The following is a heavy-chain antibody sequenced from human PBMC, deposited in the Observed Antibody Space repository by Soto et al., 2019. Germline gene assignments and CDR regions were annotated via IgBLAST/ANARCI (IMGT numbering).Heavy chain of an antibody. CDR3: ARGHILTGYYTGSPYYGMDV. CDR2: INHSGST. V-gene: IGHV4-34*01. CDR1: GGSFSGYY. J-gene: IGHJ6*02. D-gene: IGHD3-9*01. Sequence: PSETLSLTCAVYGGSFSGYYWSWIRQPPGKGLEWIGEINHSGSTNYNPSLKSRVTISVDTSKNQFSLKMSSVTAADTAVYYCARGHILTGYYTGSPYYGMDVWGQGTTVTVSS.